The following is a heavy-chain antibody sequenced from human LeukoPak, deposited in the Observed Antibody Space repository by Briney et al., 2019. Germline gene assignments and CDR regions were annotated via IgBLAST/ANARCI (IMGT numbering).Heavy chain of an antibody. J-gene: IGHJ4*02. D-gene: IGHD6-19*01. CDR1: GGPISSYY. CDR3: ARAESSGWYGGYYFDY. Sequence: SETLSLTCTVSGGPISSYYWSWIRQPPGKGLEWIGYIYYSGSTNYNPSLKSRVTISVDTSKNQFSLKLSSVTAADTAVYYCARAESSGWYGGYYFDYWGQGTLVTVSS. CDR2: IYYSGST. V-gene: IGHV4-59*01.